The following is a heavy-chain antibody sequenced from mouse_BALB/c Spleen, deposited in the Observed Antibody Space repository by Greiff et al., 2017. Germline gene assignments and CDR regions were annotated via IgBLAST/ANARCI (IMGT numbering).Heavy chain of an antibody. Sequence: QVQLQESGPGLVAPSQSLSITCTVSGFSLTSYGVHWVRQPPGKGLEWLGVIWAGGSTNYNSALMSRLSISQDNYKSQVFLKINSLQTDDTAMYFCARDVGRPDWGQGTLVTVSA. CDR3: ARDVGRPD. CDR1: GFSLTSYG. D-gene: IGHD4-1*01. V-gene: IGHV2-9*02. CDR2: IWAGGST. J-gene: IGHJ3*01.